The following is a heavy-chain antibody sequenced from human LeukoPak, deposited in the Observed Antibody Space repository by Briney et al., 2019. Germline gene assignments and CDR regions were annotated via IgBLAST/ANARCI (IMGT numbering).Heavy chain of an antibody. D-gene: IGHD3-22*01. J-gene: IGHJ4*02. V-gene: IGHV3-30*02. Sequence: GGSLRLSCAASGFTFSSDGMHWVRQAPGKGLEWVAFIRYDGSNKYYADSVKGRFTISRDNSKNTLYLQMNSLRAEDTAVYYCAKAWDYYDSSGSTDYWGQGTLVTVSS. CDR2: IRYDGSNK. CDR3: AKAWDYYDSSGSTDY. CDR1: GFTFSSDG.